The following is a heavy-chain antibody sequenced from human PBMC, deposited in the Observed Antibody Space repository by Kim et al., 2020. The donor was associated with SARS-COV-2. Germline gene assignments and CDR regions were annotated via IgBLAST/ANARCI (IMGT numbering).Heavy chain of an antibody. Sequence: YNPFFRSRVTISADTSKNQFSPSLTSVTAADTALYYGARYGSGSYPRFDSWGQGTLVTVSS. CDR3: ARYGSGSYPRFDS. V-gene: IGHV4-59*01. J-gene: IGHJ4*02. D-gene: IGHD3-10*01.